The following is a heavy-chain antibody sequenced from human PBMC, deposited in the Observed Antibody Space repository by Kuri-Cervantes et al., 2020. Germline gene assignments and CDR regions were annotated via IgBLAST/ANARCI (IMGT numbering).Heavy chain of an antibody. V-gene: IGHV1-18*01. CDR3: ARDRRPGSDNYFNV. D-gene: IGHD3-10*01. J-gene: IGHJ4*02. Sequence: ASVNVSCKASDYTFTNYGISWVRQAPGQGLEGMGWISTYNGNTKYTQKLQGRVTMTTDTSSSTAYMELRSLRSDDTAVYYCARDRRPGSDNYFNVWGQGTLVTVSS. CDR2: ISTYNGNT. CDR1: DYTFTNYG.